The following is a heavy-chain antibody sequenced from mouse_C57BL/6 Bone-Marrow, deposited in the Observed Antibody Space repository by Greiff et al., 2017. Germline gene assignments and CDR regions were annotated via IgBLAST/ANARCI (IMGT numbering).Heavy chain of an antibody. D-gene: IGHD3-2*02. J-gene: IGHJ2*01. CDR1: GYTFTSYW. CDR3: ARGGATAQATSFDY. V-gene: IGHV1-52*01. CDR2: IDPSDSET. Sequence: QVQLQQPGAELVRPGSSVKLSCKASGYTFTSYWMHWVKQRPIQGLEWIGNIDPSDSETHYNQKFKDKATLTVDKSSSTAYMQLSSLTSEDSAVYYCARGGATAQATSFDYWGQGTTLTVSS.